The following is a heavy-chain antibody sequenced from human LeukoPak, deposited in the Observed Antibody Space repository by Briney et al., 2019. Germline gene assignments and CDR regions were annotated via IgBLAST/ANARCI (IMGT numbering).Heavy chain of an antibody. D-gene: IGHD2-2*02. V-gene: IGHV5-51*01. CDR2: IYPGDSDT. J-gene: IGHJ5*02. CDR3: ARYWYYSSTSCYTGGYNWFDP. Sequence: GESLKISCKGSGYSFTSYWIGWVRQMPGKGLEWMGIIYPGDSDTRYSPSFQGQVTISADKSICTAYLQWSSLKASDTAMYYCARYWYYSSTSCYTGGYNWFDPWGQGTLVTVSS. CDR1: GYSFTSYW.